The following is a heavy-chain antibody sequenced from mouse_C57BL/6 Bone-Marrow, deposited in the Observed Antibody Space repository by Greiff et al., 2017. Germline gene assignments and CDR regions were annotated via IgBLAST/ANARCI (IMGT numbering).Heavy chain of an antibody. D-gene: IGHD4-1*01. J-gene: IGHJ2*01. CDR1: GYTFTSYW. CDR2: IYPTSGRT. Sequence: QVQLQQPGAELVKPGASVKMSCKASGYTFTSYWITWVKQRPGQGLEWIGDIYPTSGRTNYNETFKSKAILTVDTSSHTAYMQLNSLTSEDSAVFDCARSGPLGRSVDYWGQGTTLTGSS. V-gene: IGHV1-55*01. CDR3: ARSGPLGRSVDY.